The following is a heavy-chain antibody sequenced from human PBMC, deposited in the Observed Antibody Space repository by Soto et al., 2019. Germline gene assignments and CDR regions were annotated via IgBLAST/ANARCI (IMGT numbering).Heavy chain of an antibody. V-gene: IGHV4-61*08. D-gene: IGHD1-7*01. CDR2: IYNIRIT. J-gene: IGHJ4*02. CDR1: GGSVVSDDNY. Sequence: SGNPSLTCTVSGGSVVSDDNYWSWIRQPPGRGLEWIAYIYNIRITNYNPSLKSRVTISVDSSKNQFSLKLTSVTAADTAVYYCARGLHWNYGYGYWLQVTLVT. CDR3: ARGLHWNYGYGY.